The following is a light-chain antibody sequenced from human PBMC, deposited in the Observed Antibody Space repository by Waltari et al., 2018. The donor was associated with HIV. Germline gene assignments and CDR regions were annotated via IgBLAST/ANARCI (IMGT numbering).Light chain of an antibody. CDR3: QQYNNWPYT. CDR2: HAS. V-gene: IGKV3-15*01. CDR1: QSISNN. J-gene: IGKJ2*01. Sequence: EIVMTQSPATLSMSPGERATLSCRASQSISNNLAWYQQKPGQAPRLLFYHASTWATDIPARFSGGGSGTHFTLTISSLESEDFAVYYCQQYNNWPYTFGQGTKLEI.